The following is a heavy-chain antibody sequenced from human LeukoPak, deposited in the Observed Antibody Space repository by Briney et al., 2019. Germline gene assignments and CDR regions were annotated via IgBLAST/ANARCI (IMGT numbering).Heavy chain of an antibody. V-gene: IGHV3-23*01. D-gene: IGHD6-6*01. CDR2: ISGSGGSR. Sequence: GGSLRLSCAASGFTFSSYAMSWVRQAPGKGLEWVSAISGSGGSRFYTDSVKGRFTISRDNSKNTLYLQMNSLRAEDTAVYCCAKEPGEYSSSRYFDYWGQGTLVTVSS. CDR3: AKEPGEYSSSRYFDY. CDR1: GFTFSSYA. J-gene: IGHJ4*02.